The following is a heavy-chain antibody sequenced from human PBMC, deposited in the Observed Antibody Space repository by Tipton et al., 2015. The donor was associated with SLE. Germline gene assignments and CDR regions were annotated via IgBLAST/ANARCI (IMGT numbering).Heavy chain of an antibody. Sequence: TLSLTCTVSGGSISSSSYYWGWIRQPPGKGLEWIGSIYYSGSTYYNPSLKSRVTISVDTSKNQFSLKLSSVTAADTAVYYCASETMVRGVTFFDIWGQGTMVTVSS. J-gene: IGHJ3*02. CDR1: GGSISSSSYY. D-gene: IGHD3-10*01. CDR2: IYYSGST. CDR3: ASETMVRGVTFFDI. V-gene: IGHV4-39*01.